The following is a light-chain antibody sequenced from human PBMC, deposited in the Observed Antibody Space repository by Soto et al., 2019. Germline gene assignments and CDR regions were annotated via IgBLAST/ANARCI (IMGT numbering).Light chain of an antibody. CDR1: SSDFGNYNL. Sequence: QSALTQPASVSGSPGQSITISCTGTSSDFGNYNLVSWYQQHPGKAPKLMIFEVSNRPSGVSNRFSGSKSGNTASLTISGLQAEDEADYYCISYTTSSTSYVFGTGTKVTVL. V-gene: IGLV2-14*02. CDR3: ISYTTSSTSYV. J-gene: IGLJ1*01. CDR2: EVS.